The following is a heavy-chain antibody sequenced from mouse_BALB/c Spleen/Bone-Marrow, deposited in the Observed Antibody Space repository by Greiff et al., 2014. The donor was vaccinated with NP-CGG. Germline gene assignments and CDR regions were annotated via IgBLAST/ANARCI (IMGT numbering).Heavy chain of an antibody. CDR1: GYTFTSYW. CDR2: IYPSDSYT. Sequence: QVQLQQSGAELVRPGASVKLSCKASGYTFTSYWINWVKQRPGQGLGWIGNIYPSDSYTNYNQKFKDKATLTVDKSSSTAYMQLSSPASEDSAVYYCTRSGGYYFDYWGQGTTLTVSS. J-gene: IGHJ2*01. CDR3: TRSGGYYFDY. V-gene: IGHV1-69*02.